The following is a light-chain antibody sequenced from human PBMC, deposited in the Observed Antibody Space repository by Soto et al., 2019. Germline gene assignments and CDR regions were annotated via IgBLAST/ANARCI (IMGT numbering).Light chain of an antibody. CDR1: GSDVGRYNL. CDR3: CSYAGGNNWV. J-gene: IGLJ3*02. CDR2: EDT. Sequence: QSALTQPASVSGSPGQSITISCTGTGSDVGRYNLVSWYQQHPGKAPKLVIYEDTKRPAGTSNCFSGSKSANTASLTVSGLQAEDEAHYYCCSYAGGNNWVFGGGTKLAVL. V-gene: IGLV2-23*01.